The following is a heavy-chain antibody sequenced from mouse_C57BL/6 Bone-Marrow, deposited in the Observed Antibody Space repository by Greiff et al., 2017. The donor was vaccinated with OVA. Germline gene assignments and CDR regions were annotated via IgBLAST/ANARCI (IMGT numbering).Heavy chain of an antibody. V-gene: IGHV1-52*01. D-gene: IGHD2-4*01. J-gene: IGHJ3*01. CDR2: IDPSDSET. CDR1: GYTFTSYW. Sequence: QVQLQQSGAELVRPGSSVKLSCKASGYTFTSYWMHWVKQRPIQGLEWIGNIDPSDSETHYNQKFKDKATLTVDKSSSTAYMQLSSLTSEDSAVYYCARGDYDSFAYWGQGTLVTVSA. CDR3: ARGDYDSFAY.